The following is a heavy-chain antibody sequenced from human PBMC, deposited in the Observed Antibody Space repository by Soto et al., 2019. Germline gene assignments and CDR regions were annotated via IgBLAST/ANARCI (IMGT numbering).Heavy chain of an antibody. CDR3: AKKQWLVGIFDS. CDR2: IYHSGSA. D-gene: IGHD6-19*01. Sequence: QVQLRESGPGLVKPSGTLSLTCAVSGGSISSSNWWSWVRQPPGQGLEWIGEIYHSGSANYNSSLKSRVTISVDKSRSQFSLQLSSLTAADTAVYYCAKKQWLVGIFDSWGQGTLVTVSS. CDR1: GGSISSSNW. V-gene: IGHV4-4*02. J-gene: IGHJ4*02.